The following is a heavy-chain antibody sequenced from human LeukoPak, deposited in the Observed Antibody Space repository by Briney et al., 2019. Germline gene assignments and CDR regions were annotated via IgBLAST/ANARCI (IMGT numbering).Heavy chain of an antibody. V-gene: IGHV3-7*03. J-gene: IGHJ5*02. CDR3: ARDNSVRDEAWWFYP. D-gene: IGHD5-24*01. Sequence: GGSLRLSCAASGFTVSSNYMSWVRQAPGKGLEWVANIKQDGSEKYYVDSVKGRFTISRDNAKNSLYLQMNSLRAEDTAVYYCARDNSVRDEAWWFYPWGQGTLVTVSS. CDR1: GFTVSSNY. CDR2: IKQDGSEK.